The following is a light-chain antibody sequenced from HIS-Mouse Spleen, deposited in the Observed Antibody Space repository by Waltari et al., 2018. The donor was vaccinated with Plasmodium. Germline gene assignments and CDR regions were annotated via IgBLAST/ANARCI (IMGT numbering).Light chain of an antibody. CDR2: GAS. CDR1: KSVRST. Sequence: EIVMTQSPATLSVSPGERATLSCRASKSVRSTLAWYQQKPGQAPRLLIYGASTRATGIPDRFSGSESGTEFTLTISSLQSEDFAVYYCQQYNNWPRTFGQGTKVEIK. V-gene: IGKV3-15*01. J-gene: IGKJ1*01. CDR3: QQYNNWPRT.